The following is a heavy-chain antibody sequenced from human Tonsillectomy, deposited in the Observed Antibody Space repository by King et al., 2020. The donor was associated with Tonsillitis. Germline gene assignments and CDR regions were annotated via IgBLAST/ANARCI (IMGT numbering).Heavy chain of an antibody. CDR2: IRTKANSYAT. CDR3: STVNIVAYDAFDI. V-gene: IGHV3-73*02. J-gene: IGHJ3*02. Sequence: VQLVESGGGLVQPGGSLKLSCAASGFTFSGSAMHWVRQASGKGLEWVGRIRTKANSYATTYAESRKGRFTISRDDSKNTAYLQMNSLKTEDTAVDYCSTVNIVAYDAFDIWGQGTMVTVSS. D-gene: IGHD5-12*01. CDR1: GFTFSGSA.